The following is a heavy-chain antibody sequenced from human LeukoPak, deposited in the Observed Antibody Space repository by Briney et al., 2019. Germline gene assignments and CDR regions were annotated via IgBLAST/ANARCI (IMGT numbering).Heavy chain of an antibody. CDR1: GFTFSSFV. V-gene: IGHV3-30-3*01. CDR2: ISYDGSNK. Sequence: QPGGSLRLSCAASGFTFSSFVIHGVRQAPGKALEWVAVISYDGSNKYYADSVKGRFTISRDNSKNPLYLQMNSLSPADKAVYYCARDYGDDGNTFDIWGRGTMVTVSS. CDR3: ARDYGDDGNTFDI. D-gene: IGHD4-17*01. J-gene: IGHJ3*02.